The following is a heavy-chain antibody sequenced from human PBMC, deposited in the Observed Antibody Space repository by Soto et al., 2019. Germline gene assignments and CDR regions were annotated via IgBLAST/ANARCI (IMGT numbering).Heavy chain of an antibody. J-gene: IGHJ4*02. Sequence: QVQLQESGPGLVKPSQTLSLTCTVSGGSISSGDYYWSWIRQPPGKGLEWIGYIYYSGSTYYNPSLKSRVTISVDTSKNQFSLKLSSVTAADTAVYYCARGRGGGDWNYEFDYWGQGTLVTVSS. CDR1: GGSISSGDYY. CDR3: ARGRGGGDWNYEFDY. D-gene: IGHD1-7*01. V-gene: IGHV4-30-4*01. CDR2: IYYSGST.